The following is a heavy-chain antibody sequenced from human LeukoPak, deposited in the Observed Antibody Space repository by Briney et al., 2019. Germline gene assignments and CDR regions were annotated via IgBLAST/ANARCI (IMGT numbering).Heavy chain of an antibody. CDR3: ARDLHSSGWGANDY. CDR1: GYTFTSYG. Sequence: ASVKVSCKASGYTFTSYGISWVRQAPGQGLEWMGWISAYNGNTNYAQKLQGRVTMTTDTSTSTAYMELRSLRSDDTAVYYCARDLHSSGWGANDYWGQGTLVTVSS. V-gene: IGHV1-18*01. CDR2: ISAYNGNT. D-gene: IGHD6-19*01. J-gene: IGHJ4*02.